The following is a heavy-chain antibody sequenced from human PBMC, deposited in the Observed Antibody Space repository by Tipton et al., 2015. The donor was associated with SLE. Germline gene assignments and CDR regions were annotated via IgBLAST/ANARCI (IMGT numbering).Heavy chain of an antibody. CDR3: AREGVIVVVVAAAQGAFGI. CDR2: INHSGST. Sequence: TLSLTCAVYGGSFSGYYWSWIRQPPGKGLEWIGEINHSGSTNYNPSLKSRVTISVDTSKNQFSLKLSSVTAADTAVYYCAREGVIVVVVAAAQGAFGIVGQGTMVTVSS. CDR1: GGSFSGYY. V-gene: IGHV4-34*01. D-gene: IGHD2-15*01. J-gene: IGHJ3*02.